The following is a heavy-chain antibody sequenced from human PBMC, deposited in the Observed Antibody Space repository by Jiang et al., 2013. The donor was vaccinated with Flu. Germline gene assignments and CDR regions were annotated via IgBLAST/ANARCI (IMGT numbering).Heavy chain of an antibody. CDR2: IFSAGDT. CDR3: ARHSHMSALMSFDS. V-gene: IGHV4-59*08. J-gene: IGHJ4*02. CDR1: GGFVSSYF. Sequence: GSGLVKPSETLSLTCTVSGGFVSSYFFSWIRQSPGKGLESLGNIFSAGDTYYNPSLKSRVTISLDTSKNQFSLKLSSVTAADTALYYCARHSHMSALMSFDSWGQGILVSVSS. D-gene: IGHD2-21*01.